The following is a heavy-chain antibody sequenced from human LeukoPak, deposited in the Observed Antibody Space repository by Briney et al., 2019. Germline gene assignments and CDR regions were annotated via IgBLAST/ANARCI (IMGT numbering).Heavy chain of an antibody. V-gene: IGHV3-21*01. D-gene: IGHD3-22*01. Sequence: PGGSLRLSCAASGFTFSSYSMNWVRQAPGKGLEWVSSISSSSYIYYADSVKGRFTISRDNAKNSLYLQMNSLRAEDTAVYYCASGHYDSSGYPSGYDYWGQGTLVTVSS. CDR2: ISSSSYI. CDR3: ASGHYDSSGYPSGYDY. CDR1: GFTFSSYS. J-gene: IGHJ4*02.